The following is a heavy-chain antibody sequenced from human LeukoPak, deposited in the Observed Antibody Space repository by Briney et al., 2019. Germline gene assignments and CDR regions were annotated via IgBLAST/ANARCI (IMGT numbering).Heavy chain of an antibody. V-gene: IGHV1-2*02. CDR3: ARDRNSGSSLDI. D-gene: IGHD6-6*01. CDR1: GYTFTGYY. J-gene: IGHJ3*02. CDR2: IYPYSGDT. Sequence: ASVKVSCKASGYTFTGYYIHWVRQAPGQGLEWMGWIYPYSGDTNYAQNFQGRVTMTRDTSISTAYMELSSLKSDDTAVYYCARDRNSGSSLDIWGQGAMLTVSS.